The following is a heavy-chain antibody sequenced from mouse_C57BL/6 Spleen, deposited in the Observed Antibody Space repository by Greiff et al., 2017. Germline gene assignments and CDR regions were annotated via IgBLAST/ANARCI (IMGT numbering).Heavy chain of an antibody. CDR2: ISSGGDYI. J-gene: IGHJ4*01. V-gene: IGHV5-9-1*02. CDR3: TREGGQLRLYYAMDY. D-gene: IGHD3-2*02. Sequence: EVQLVESGEGLVKPGGSLKLSCAASGFTFSSYAMSWVRQTPEKRLEWVAYISSGGDYIYYADTVKGRFTISRDNARNTLYLQMSSLKSEDTAMXYFTREGGQLRLYYAMDYWGQGTSVTVSS. CDR1: GFTFSSYA.